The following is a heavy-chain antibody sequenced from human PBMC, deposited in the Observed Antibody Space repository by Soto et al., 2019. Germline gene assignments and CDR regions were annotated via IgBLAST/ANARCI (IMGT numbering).Heavy chain of an antibody. J-gene: IGHJ4*02. D-gene: IGHD3-16*01. Sequence: SLRLSCVASGFTFAGSAMSWVRQAPGKGLEWVSGISWNSGDIVYADSVKGRFTISRDNPKNSLYLQMNSLRAEDTAFYFCAKDSFWGGGRNIWYYFDSWGLGTLVTVSS. CDR1: GFTFAGSA. CDR3: AKDSFWGGGRNIWYYFDS. V-gene: IGHV3-9*01. CDR2: ISWNSGDI.